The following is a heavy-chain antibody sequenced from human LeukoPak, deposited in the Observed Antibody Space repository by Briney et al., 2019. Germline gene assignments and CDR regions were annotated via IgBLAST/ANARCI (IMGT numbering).Heavy chain of an antibody. D-gene: IGHD4-17*01. CDR2: ISSSSSYI. CDR1: GFTFSSYS. V-gene: IGHV3-21*01. J-gene: IGHJ4*02. Sequence: PGGSLRLSCAASGFTFSSYSMNWVRQAPGRGLEWVSSISSSSSYIYYADSVKGRFTISRDNAKNSLYLQMNSLRAEDTAVYYCARESPSQYGDYGDYWGQGTLVTVSS. CDR3: ARESPSQYGDYGDY.